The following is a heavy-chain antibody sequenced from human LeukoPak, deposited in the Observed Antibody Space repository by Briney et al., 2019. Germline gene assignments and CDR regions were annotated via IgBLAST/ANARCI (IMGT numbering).Heavy chain of an antibody. J-gene: IGHJ4*02. Sequence: GGSLRISCVAPGFTFSSNWMTWVRQAPGKGLEWVANTKEDGSARCYVESVKGRFTVSRDNAKNSLFLQVDRLKVEDTAVYYCARGEKDGSLDSWGQGSLVTVSS. V-gene: IGHV3-7*01. CDR3: ARGEKDGSLDS. CDR1: GFTFSSNW. CDR2: TKEDGSAR.